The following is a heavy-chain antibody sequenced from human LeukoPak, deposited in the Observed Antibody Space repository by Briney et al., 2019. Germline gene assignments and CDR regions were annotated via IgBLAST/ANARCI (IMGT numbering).Heavy chain of an antibody. Sequence: VASVKVSRKASGGTFSSYAISWVRQAPGQGLEWMGGIIPIFGTANYAQKFQGRVTITTDESTSTAYMELSSLRSEDTAVYYCARGVIAAAGLGDYWGQGTLVTVSS. CDR2: IIPIFGTA. CDR1: GGTFSSYA. CDR3: ARGVIAAAGLGDY. V-gene: IGHV1-69*05. D-gene: IGHD6-13*01. J-gene: IGHJ4*02.